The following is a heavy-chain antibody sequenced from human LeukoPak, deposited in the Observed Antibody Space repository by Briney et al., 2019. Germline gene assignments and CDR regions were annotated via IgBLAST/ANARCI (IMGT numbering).Heavy chain of an antibody. CDR1: AFTFSDNY. Sequence: EGSLRLSCAVSAFTFSDNYMTWIRQAPGKGLESVSYISPSGTDISYADSVKGRFTISRDNAKNSLYLQMNSLRAEDTAVYYCSRDPRNLDYWGQGTLVTVSS. V-gene: IGHV3-11*01. CDR3: SRDPRNLDY. CDR2: ISPSGTDI. J-gene: IGHJ4*02. D-gene: IGHD1-14*01.